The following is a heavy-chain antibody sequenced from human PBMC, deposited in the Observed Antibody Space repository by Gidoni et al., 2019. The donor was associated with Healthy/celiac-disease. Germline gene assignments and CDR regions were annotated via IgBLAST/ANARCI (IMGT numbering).Heavy chain of an antibody. CDR1: GGTFSSYA. CDR3: ARGGYDILTGYVPLDY. D-gene: IGHD3-9*01. V-gene: IGHV1-69*06. Sequence: QVQLVQSGAEVKKPGSSVKVSCKASGGTFSSYAISWVRQAPVQGLEWMGGIIPIFGTANYAQKFQGRVTITADKSTSTAYMELSSLRSEDTAVYYCARGGYDILTGYVPLDYWGQGTLVTVSS. CDR2: IIPIFGTA. J-gene: IGHJ4*02.